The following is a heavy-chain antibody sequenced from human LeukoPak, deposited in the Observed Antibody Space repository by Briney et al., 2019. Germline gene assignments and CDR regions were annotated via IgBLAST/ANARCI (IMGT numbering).Heavy chain of an antibody. Sequence: GGSLRLSCAASGFTVSSNYMSWVRQTPGKGLEWVSIIYSGSNTYYADSVKGRFTISRDNSKNTLYLQMNSLRAEDTAVYYCARTVIGSGWTADYRGQGTLVTVSS. J-gene: IGHJ4*02. CDR1: GFTVSSNY. CDR3: ARTVIGSGWTADY. V-gene: IGHV3-66*01. D-gene: IGHD6-19*01. CDR2: IYSGSNT.